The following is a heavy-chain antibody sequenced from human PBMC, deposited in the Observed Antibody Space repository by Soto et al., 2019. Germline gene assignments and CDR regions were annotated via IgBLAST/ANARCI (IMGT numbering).Heavy chain of an antibody. CDR2: ISYHETNK. CDR3: ARGASDFWGAYPEIHFFDY. D-gene: IGHD3-3*01. J-gene: IGHJ4*01. V-gene: IGHV3-30-3*01. CDR1: EFTFSTYP. Sequence: PGGSLRLSCAASEFTFSTYPMHWVRQAPGKGLEWVAVISYHETNKYYADSVKGRFTISRDNSKNTLYLQMNNLRADDTAVYYCARGASDFWGAYPEIHFFDYWGHGTLVTVSS.